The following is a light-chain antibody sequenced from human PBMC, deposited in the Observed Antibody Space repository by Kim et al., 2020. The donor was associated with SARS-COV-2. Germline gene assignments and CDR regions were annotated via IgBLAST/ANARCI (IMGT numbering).Light chain of an antibody. V-gene: IGLV2-14*03. CDR3: SSYTSSSTGV. Sequence: GQSLTFSCTGTSSDVGGYKYVSWYQQHPGKAPTLMIYDVSNRPSGVSNRFSGSKSGNTASLTISGLQAEDEADYYCSSYTSSSTGVFGGGTQLTVL. CDR1: SSDVGGYKY. CDR2: DVS. J-gene: IGLJ2*01.